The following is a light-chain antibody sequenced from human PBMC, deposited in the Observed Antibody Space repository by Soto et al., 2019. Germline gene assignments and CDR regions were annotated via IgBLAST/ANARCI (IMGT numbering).Light chain of an antibody. CDR1: QAITGTY. CDR2: GAS. J-gene: IGKJ1*01. V-gene: IGKV3-20*01. Sequence: EVVLTQSPGTLSLSPGERATLSCRASQAITGTYLAWYQQKPGQAPRLLIHGASTRATGVPDRFSGGRTGTDFSLNISRLEPEDFAVYYCQQYGRSKRWTFGQGTKIEV. CDR3: QQYGRSKRWT.